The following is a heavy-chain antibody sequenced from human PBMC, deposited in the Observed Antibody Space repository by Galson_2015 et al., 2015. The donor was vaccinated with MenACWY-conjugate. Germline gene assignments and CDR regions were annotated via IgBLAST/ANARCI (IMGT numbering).Heavy chain of an antibody. V-gene: IGHV3-23*01. CDR3: TKTMTVVVITTGMDV. D-gene: IGHD3-22*01. CDR2: ISGSGGST. Sequence: SLRLSCAASGFTFSSYAMSWVRQAPGKGLEWVSAISGSGGSTYYADSMKGRFTISRDNSKNTLYLQMNSLRAEDTAVYYCTKTMTVVVITTGMDVWGQGTTVTVSS. CDR1: GFTFSSYA. J-gene: IGHJ6*02.